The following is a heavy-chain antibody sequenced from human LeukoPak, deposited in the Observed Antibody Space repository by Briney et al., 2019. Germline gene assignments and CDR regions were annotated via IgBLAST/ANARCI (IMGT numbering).Heavy chain of an antibody. J-gene: IGHJ3*02. Sequence: GESLKISCKGSGYSFTSYWIGWVRQMPGKGLEWMGIIYPGDSDTRYSRSFQGQVTISADKSISTAYLQWNSLKTSDTAMYYCARPLSSGWYGGAFDIWGQGTMVTVSS. CDR2: IYPGDSDT. CDR3: ARPLSSGWYGGAFDI. V-gene: IGHV5-51*01. D-gene: IGHD6-19*01. CDR1: GYSFTSYW.